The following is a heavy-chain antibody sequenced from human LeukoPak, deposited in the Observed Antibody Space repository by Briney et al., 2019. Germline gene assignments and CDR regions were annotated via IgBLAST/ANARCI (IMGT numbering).Heavy chain of an antibody. CDR2: IYTNGGT. CDR1: GGSISSGSDY. Sequence: SETLSLTCTVSGGSISSGSDYWTWIRQPAGKGLEWIGRIYTNGGTDYNPSLKSRVTISLDTSKNQFSPKLSSVTATDTAVYYCARERLGYCNGAYCPFDNWGQGTLVTVSS. J-gene: IGHJ4*02. CDR3: ARERLGYCNGAYCPFDN. V-gene: IGHV4-61*02. D-gene: IGHD2-15*01.